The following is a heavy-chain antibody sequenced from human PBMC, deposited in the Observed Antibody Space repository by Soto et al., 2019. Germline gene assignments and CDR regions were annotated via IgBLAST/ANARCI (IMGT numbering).Heavy chain of an antibody. CDR2: IYYSGST. J-gene: IGHJ4*02. CDR1: GGSISSYY. D-gene: IGHD3-9*01. CDR3: AREYYDILTGYYSFDY. V-gene: IGHV4-59*01. Sequence: LETLSLTCTVSGGSISSYYWSWIRQPPGKGLEWIGYIYYSGSTNYNPSLKSRVTISVDTSKNQFSLKLSSVTAADTAVYYCAREYYDILTGYYSFDYWGQGTLVTVSS.